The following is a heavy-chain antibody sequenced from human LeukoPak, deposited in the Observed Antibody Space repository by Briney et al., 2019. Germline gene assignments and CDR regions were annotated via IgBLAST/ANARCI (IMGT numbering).Heavy chain of an antibody. Sequence: GGSLRLSCAASEFTFSSYWMSWVRQAPGKGLEWVANIKQDGSEKYYVDSVKGRFTISRDNAKNSLYLQMNSLRAEDTAVYYCARDGDGYKSGFDYWGQGTLVTVSS. CDR3: ARDGDGYKSGFDY. J-gene: IGHJ4*02. CDR2: IKQDGSEK. V-gene: IGHV3-7*01. D-gene: IGHD5-24*01. CDR1: EFTFSSYW.